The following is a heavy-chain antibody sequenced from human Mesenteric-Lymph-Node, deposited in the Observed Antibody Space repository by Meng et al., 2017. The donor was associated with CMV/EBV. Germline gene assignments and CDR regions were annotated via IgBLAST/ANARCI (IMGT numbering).Heavy chain of an antibody. CDR3: ARVGSSGDLEYFDY. V-gene: IGHV1-69*02. CDR1: GGTFSSYT. CDR2: IIPILGIA. J-gene: IGHJ4*02. Sequence: SVKVSCKASGGTFSSYTISWVRQAPGQGLEWMGRIIPILGIANYAQKFQGRATITADKSTSTAYMELSSLRSEDTAVYYCARVGSSGDLEYFDYWGQGTLVTVSS. D-gene: IGHD3-22*01.